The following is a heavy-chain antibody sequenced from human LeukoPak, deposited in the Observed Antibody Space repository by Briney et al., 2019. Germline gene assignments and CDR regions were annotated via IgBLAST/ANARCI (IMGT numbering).Heavy chain of an antibody. CDR2: ISSSSSYI. J-gene: IGHJ3*02. V-gene: IGHV3-21*01. CDR1: GFTFSSYS. D-gene: IGHD6-13*01. CDR3: IAAVLGGACDI. Sequence: GGSLRLSGAASGFTFSSYSMNWVRQAPGKGLEWVSSISSSSSYIYYADSVKGRFTISRDNAKNSLYLQMNSLRAEDTAVYYCIAAVLGGACDIWGQGTMVTVSS.